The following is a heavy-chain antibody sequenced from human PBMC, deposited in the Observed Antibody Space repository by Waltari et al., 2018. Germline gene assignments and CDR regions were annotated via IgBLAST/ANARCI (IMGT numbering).Heavy chain of an antibody. J-gene: IGHJ4*02. V-gene: IGHV3-49*04. Sequence: EVQLVESGGGLVQPGRSLRLSCTASGFTFTDYAMSWVRPAPGKGLEWGGVIRKKGSGGATEYAASVIGRFTISRDDSKSIAYLQMNSLNTDDTAVYFCTRGYSSSALLEFWGQGTLVTVSS. CDR1: GFTFTDYA. CDR2: IRKKGSGGAT. D-gene: IGHD5-12*01. CDR3: TRGYSSSALLEF.